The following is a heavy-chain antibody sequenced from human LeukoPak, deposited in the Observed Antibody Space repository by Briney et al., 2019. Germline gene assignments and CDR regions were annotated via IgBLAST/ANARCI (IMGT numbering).Heavy chain of an antibody. Sequence: GESLKISCAGSGYSFPSYWIAWVRQMPGKGLECMGIIYPGDSDTRYSPSFQGQVTISADKSISTAYLQLNRLKASDTAIYYCARHYIPPATPSPFDYWGQGTLVTVSS. J-gene: IGHJ4*02. CDR3: ARHYIPPATPSPFDY. D-gene: IGHD2-21*01. V-gene: IGHV5-51*01. CDR1: GYSFPSYW. CDR2: IYPGDSDT.